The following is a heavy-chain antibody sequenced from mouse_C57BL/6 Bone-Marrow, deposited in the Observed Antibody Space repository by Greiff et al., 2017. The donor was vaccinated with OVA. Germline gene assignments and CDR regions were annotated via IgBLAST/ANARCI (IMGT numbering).Heavy chain of an antibody. Sequence: QVTLKESGPGILQSSQTLSLTCSFSGFSLSTSGMGVSWIRQPSGKGLEWLAHIYWDDDKRYNPSLKSRLTSSKDTSRNQVFLKITSVDTADTATYYCARRAPVRGDYAMDYWGQGTSVTVAS. J-gene: IGHJ4*01. V-gene: IGHV8-12*01. CDR2: IYWDDDK. CDR3: ARRAPVRGDYAMDY. CDR1: GFSLSTSGMG.